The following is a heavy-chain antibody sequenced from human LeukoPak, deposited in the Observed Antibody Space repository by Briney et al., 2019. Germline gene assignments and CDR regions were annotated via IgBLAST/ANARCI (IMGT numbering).Heavy chain of an antibody. Sequence: GGSLRLSCAASGFTFSSYAMSWVRQAPGKGLEWVSAISGSGGSTYYADSVKGRFTISRDNSKNTLYLQMNSLRAEDTAVYYCAKVVTVTRLPTDAFDIWGQGTMVTVSS. CDR1: GFTFSSYA. CDR2: ISGSGGST. J-gene: IGHJ3*02. CDR3: AKVVTVTRLPTDAFDI. D-gene: IGHD4-17*01. V-gene: IGHV3-23*01.